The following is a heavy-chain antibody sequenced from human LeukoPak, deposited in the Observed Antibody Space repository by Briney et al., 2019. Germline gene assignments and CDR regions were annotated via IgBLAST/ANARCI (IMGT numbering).Heavy chain of an antibody. Sequence: SETLSLTCTVSGGSISSSSYYWGWIRQPPGKGLEWIGSIYYSGSTYYNPSLRSRVTISVDTSKNQFSLKLSSVTAADTAVYYCARHLGYCSGGSCYEANWFDPWGQGTLVTVSS. CDR2: IYYSGST. D-gene: IGHD2-15*01. CDR3: ARHLGYCSGGSCYEANWFDP. V-gene: IGHV4-39*01. J-gene: IGHJ5*02. CDR1: GGSISSSSYY.